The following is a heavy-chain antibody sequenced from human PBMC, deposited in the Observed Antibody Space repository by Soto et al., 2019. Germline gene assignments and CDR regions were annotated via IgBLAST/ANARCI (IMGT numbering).Heavy chain of an antibody. CDR1: GFTFSSYS. CDR3: ASFYCSGGSCYFDY. V-gene: IGHV3-48*01. Sequence: EVQLVESGGGLVQPGGSLRLSCAASGFTFSSYSMNWVRQAPGKGLEWVSYISSSSSTIYYADSVKGRFTISRDNAKNSLYLQMNSLRAEDTAVYYCASFYCSGGSCYFDYWGQGTLVTVSS. D-gene: IGHD2-15*01. J-gene: IGHJ4*02. CDR2: ISSSSSTI.